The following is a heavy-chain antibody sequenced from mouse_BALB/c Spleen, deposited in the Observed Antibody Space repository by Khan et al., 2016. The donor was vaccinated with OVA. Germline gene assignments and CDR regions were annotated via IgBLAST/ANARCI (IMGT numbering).Heavy chain of an antibody. CDR1: GYSITSDYA. D-gene: IGHD1-1*01. CDR2: ISYSGNT. J-gene: IGHJ2*01. Sequence: EVKLLESGPGLVKPSQSLSLTCTVTGYSITSDYAWNWIRQFPGNKLEWMGFISYSGNTNYNPSLKSRISITRDTSKKQFFLQWNSVTTEDTATYYCARVYGGDFDYWGQGTTLTVSS. CDR3: ARVYGGDFDY. V-gene: IGHV3-2*02.